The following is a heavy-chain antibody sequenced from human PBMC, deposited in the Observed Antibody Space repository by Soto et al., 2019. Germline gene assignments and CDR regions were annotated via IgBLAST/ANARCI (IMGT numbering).Heavy chain of an antibody. CDR1: GFTFSSYS. CDR3: AREARSAVTLDL. D-gene: IGHD4-17*01. CDR2: ISSSSSYI. V-gene: IGHV3-21*01. Sequence: DVQLVESGGGLVKPGGSLRLSCAASGFTFSSYSMNWVRQAPGKGLEWVSSISSSSSYIYYADSVKGRFTISRDNAKNSLYLQMNSLRAEDTAVYYCAREARSAVTLDLWGRGTLVTVSS. J-gene: IGHJ2*01.